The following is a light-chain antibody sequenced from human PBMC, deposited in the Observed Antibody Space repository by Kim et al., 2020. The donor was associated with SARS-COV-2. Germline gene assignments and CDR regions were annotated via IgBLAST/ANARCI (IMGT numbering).Light chain of an antibody. CDR3: VLYMGSGIWV. J-gene: IGLJ3*02. CDR1: SGSVSTNYY. CDR2: NTD. V-gene: IGLV8-61*01. Sequence: GGPVTLPCGLSSGSVSTNYYPSWYQQTPGQAPRTLIYNTDIRSSGVPDRYSGSILGNKAALSITGAQADDESDYYCVLYMGSGIWVFGGGTQLTVL.